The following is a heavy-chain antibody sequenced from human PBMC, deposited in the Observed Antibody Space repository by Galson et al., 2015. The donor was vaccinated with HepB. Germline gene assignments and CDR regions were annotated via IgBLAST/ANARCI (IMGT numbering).Heavy chain of an antibody. Sequence: SLRLSCAASGFSFSSYAMHWVRQAPGKGLDWVAVISYDAINKYYADSVKGRFTISRDNSKNTLYLQMNSLRAEDTAVYYCARGDRVVRFSAPQPYYFDYWGQGTLVTVSS. V-gene: IGHV3-30*04. CDR1: GFSFSSYA. D-gene: IGHD3-10*01. CDR2: ISYDAINK. J-gene: IGHJ4*02. CDR3: ARGDRVVRFSAPQPYYFDY.